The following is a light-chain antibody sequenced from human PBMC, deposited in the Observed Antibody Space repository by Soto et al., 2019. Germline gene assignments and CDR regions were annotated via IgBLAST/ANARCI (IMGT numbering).Light chain of an antibody. V-gene: IGKV1-5*03. Sequence: DIQMTQSPSTLSASVGDRVTITCLASQSISSWLAWYQQKPGKAPKLLIYKASSLESGVPSRFSGSGSGTEFTLTISSLQPDDFATYYCQQYLSYPWTFGQGTKVDIK. CDR3: QQYLSYPWT. CDR2: KAS. J-gene: IGKJ1*01. CDR1: QSISSW.